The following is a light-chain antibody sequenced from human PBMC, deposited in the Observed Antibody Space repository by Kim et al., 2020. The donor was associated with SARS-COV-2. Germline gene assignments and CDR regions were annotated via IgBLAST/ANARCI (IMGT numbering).Light chain of an antibody. CDR3: AAWDDSLSGRV. Sequence: GQRVTISCSGSSSNIGSNYVYWYQQLPGTAHKLLIYRNNQRPSGVPVRFSGSKSGTSASLAISGLRSEDEADYYCAAWDDSLSGRVFGGGTQLTVL. CDR2: RNN. V-gene: IGLV1-47*01. J-gene: IGLJ3*02. CDR1: SSNIGSNY.